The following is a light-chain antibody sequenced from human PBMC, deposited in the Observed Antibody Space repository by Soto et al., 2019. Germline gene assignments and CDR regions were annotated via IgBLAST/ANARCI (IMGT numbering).Light chain of an antibody. Sequence: EIVMTQSPATLSVSPGERATLSCRASQSMYNNLAWYQQKPGQAPRLLIYFASTRATGIPARFRGRGSGTGFTLTICSLQSEDFAVYYCQQYNNWPLTFGGGTKVEI. CDR3: QQYNNWPLT. V-gene: IGKV3-15*01. CDR1: QSMYNN. CDR2: FAS. J-gene: IGKJ4*01.